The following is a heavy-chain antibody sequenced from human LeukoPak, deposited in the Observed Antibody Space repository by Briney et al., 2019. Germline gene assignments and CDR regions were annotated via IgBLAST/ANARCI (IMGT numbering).Heavy chain of an antibody. Sequence: ASVKVSCKASGYTFTSYGISWVRQAPGQGLEWMGWISAYNGNTNYAQKLQGRVTMTTDTSTSTAYMELRSLTSDDTAVYYCARDAPITMFGVVTPYDAFDIWGQGTMVTVSS. CDR3: ARDAPITMFGVVTPYDAFDI. D-gene: IGHD3-3*01. J-gene: IGHJ3*02. CDR1: GYTFTSYG. CDR2: ISAYNGNT. V-gene: IGHV1-18*01.